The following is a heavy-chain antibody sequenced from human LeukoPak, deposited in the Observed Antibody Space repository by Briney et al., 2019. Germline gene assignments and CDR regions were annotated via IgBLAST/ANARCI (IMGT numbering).Heavy chain of an antibody. CDR1: GFTFSSYW. J-gene: IGHJ6*02. V-gene: IGHV3-23*01. CDR2: ISGSGGST. CDR3: ATYGSGSYYYYYYGMDV. D-gene: IGHD3-10*01. Sequence: PGGSLRLSCAASGFTFSSYWMHWVRQAPGKGLEWVSAISGSGGSTYYADSVKGRFTISRDNSKNTLYLQMNSLRAEDTAVYYCATYGSGSYYYYYYGMDVWGQGTTVTVSS.